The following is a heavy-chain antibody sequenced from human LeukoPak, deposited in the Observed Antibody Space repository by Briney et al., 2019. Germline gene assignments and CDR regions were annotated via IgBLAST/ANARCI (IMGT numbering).Heavy chain of an antibody. CDR1: GYTFTSYY. CDR2: IVVGSGNT. V-gene: IGHV1-58*02. Sequence: ASVKVSCKASGYTFTSYYMHWVRQARGQRLEWIGWIVVGSGNTNYAQKFQERVTITRDMSTSTAYMELSSLRSEDTAVYYCAAGGQWLALFDYWGQGTLVTVSS. CDR3: AAGGQWLALFDY. D-gene: IGHD6-19*01. J-gene: IGHJ4*02.